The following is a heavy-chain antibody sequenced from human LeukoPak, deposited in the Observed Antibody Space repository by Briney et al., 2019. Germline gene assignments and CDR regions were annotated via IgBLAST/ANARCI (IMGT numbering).Heavy chain of an antibody. CDR2: VSYNGLYK. V-gene: IGHV3-33*08. D-gene: IGHD3-16*02. CDR1: GFTFSSHG. CDR3: ARRGGVIVPYYFDY. Sequence: PGRSLRLSCAASGFTFSSHGIHWVRQAPGKGLEWVAVVSYNGLYKFYADSVKGRFTISRDNSKNTVFLQMNSLRAEDTAVYYCARRGGVIVPYYFDYWGQGTLVTVSS. J-gene: IGHJ4*02.